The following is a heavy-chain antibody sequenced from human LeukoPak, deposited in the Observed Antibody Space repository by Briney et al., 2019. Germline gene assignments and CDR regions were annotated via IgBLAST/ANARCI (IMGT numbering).Heavy chain of an antibody. CDR3: AGLLVAAKDDAFDI. CDR2: IYTTGTT. D-gene: IGHD5-12*01. J-gene: IGHJ3*02. Sequence: PSETLSLTCTVSGDSITSYYWSWIRQSAEKGLEWIGRIYTTGTTNYNPSLKGRVTISVDTSKNQFSLKLSSVTAADTAVYYCAGLLVAAKDDAFDIWGQGTMVTVSS. V-gene: IGHV4-4*07. CDR1: GDSITSYY.